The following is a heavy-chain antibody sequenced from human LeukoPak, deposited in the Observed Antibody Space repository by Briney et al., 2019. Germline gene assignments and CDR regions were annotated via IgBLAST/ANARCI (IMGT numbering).Heavy chain of an antibody. Sequence: GGSLRLSCAASEFTLSSYAMSWVRQAPGKGLEWVSAISNNGGYTYYADSVQGRFTISRDNSKSTLCLQMNSLRAEDTAVYYCAKAASSSWPSYYYGMDVWGQGTTVTVSS. CDR2: ISNNGGYT. D-gene: IGHD6-13*01. V-gene: IGHV3-23*01. J-gene: IGHJ6*02. CDR3: AKAASSSWPSYYYGMDV. CDR1: EFTLSSYA.